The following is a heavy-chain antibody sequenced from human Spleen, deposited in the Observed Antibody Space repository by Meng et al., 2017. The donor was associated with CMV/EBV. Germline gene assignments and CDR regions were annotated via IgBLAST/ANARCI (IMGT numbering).Heavy chain of an antibody. D-gene: IGHD2-21*02. CDR1: GFTFSSYG. CDR2: ISSSSSTI. Sequence: GESLKISCAASGFTFSSYGMHWVRQAPGKGLEWVSSISSSSSTIYYADSVKGRFTISRDNAKNSLYLQMNSLRAEDTAVYYCATSAGDSPGFDYWGQGTLVTVSS. CDR3: ATSAGDSPGFDY. V-gene: IGHV3-48*04. J-gene: IGHJ4*02.